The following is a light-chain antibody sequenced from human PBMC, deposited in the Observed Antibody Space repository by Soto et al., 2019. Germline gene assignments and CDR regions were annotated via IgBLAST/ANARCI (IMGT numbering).Light chain of an antibody. J-gene: IGKJ1*01. V-gene: IGKV3-15*01. Sequence: EVVMTQSPATLSVSPGDGAALSCRASQGVGSNLAWYQQKPGQAPRLLVYGASTRASGVPARFSGSGSGTEFTLTISSLGSEDFAVYYCQQYNKWPPTFGQGTKVDI. CDR2: GAS. CDR1: QGVGSN. CDR3: QQYNKWPPT.